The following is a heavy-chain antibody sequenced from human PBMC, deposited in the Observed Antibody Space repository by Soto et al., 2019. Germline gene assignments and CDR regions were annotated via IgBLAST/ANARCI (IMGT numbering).Heavy chain of an antibody. V-gene: IGHV4-4*07. J-gene: IGHJ4*02. CDR3: ARGPGGFGDFSLDY. CDR2: IYSGGST. CDR1: GGSLSQYY. Sequence: QVQLQESGPGLVKPSETLSLSCGGSGGSLSQYYWSWIRQPAGKGLEWIGRIYSGGSTNYNPSLESRVTMSVDTSKNQFSLKLSSVTAADTAVYYCARGPGGFGDFSLDYWGQGTLVTVSS. D-gene: IGHD3-10*01.